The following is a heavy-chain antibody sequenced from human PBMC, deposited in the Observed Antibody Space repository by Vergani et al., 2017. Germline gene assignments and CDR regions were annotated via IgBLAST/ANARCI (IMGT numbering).Heavy chain of an antibody. D-gene: IGHD6-19*01. CDR1: GFTFSSYG. J-gene: IGHJ4*02. V-gene: IGHV3-30*18. Sequence: QVQLVESGGGVVQPGRSLRLSCAASGFTFSSYGMHWVRQAPGKGLEWVAVISYDGSNKYYAASVKGRFTISRDNSKNTLYLQMNSLSAEDTAVYYCAKEMGIAVAGTDFDYWGQGTLVTVSS. CDR2: ISYDGSNK. CDR3: AKEMGIAVAGTDFDY.